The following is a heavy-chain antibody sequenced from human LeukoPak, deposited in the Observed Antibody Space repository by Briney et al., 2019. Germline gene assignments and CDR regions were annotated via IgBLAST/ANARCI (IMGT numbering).Heavy chain of an antibody. D-gene: IGHD3-22*01. CDR2: IWYDGSNK. J-gene: IGHJ4*02. Sequence: GGSLRLSCAASGFTFSSYGMHWVRQAPGKGLEWVAVIWYDGSNKYYADSVKGRFTISRDNSKNTLYLQMNSLRAEDTAVYYCWSETYYDDISGYYLYYWGQGTLVPVSS. V-gene: IGHV3-33*08. CDR3: WSETYYDDISGYYLYY. CDR1: GFTFSSYG.